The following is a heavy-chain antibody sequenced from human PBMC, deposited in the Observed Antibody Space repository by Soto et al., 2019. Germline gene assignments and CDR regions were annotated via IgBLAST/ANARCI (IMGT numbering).Heavy chain of an antibody. D-gene: IGHD3-22*01. CDR1: GGSVSSGSYY. CDR2: IYYSGST. CDR3: ARGAYYYDSSGYFWFDP. Sequence: KTSETLSLTCTVSGGSVSSGSYYWSWIRQPPGKGLEWIGYIYYSGSTNYNPSLKSRVTISVDTSKNQFSLKLSSVTAADTAVYYCARGAYYYDSSGYFWFDPWGQGTLVTVS. V-gene: IGHV4-61*01. J-gene: IGHJ5*02.